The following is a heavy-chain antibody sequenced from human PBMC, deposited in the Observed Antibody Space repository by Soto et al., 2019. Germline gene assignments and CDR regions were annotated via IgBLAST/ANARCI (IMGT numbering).Heavy chain of an antibody. CDR1: GGTFSSYA. J-gene: IGHJ6*02. V-gene: IGHV1-69*13. CDR3: ATGGYYYYYYYGMDV. CDR2: IIPIFGTA. Sequence: SVKVSCKASGGTFSSYAISWVRQAPGQGLEWMGGIIPIFGTANYAQKFQGRVTITADGSTSTAYMELSSLRSEDTAVYYCATGGYYYYYYYGMDVWGQGTTVTVSS. D-gene: IGHD3-22*01.